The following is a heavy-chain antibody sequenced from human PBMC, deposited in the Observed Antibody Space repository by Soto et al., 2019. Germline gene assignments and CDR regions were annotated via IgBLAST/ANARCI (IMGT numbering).Heavy chain of an antibody. CDR1: GGTFSIYA. D-gene: IGHD4-17*01. Sequence: SVKVSCKASGGTFSIYAISWVRQAPGQGLEWMGGIIPIFGTANYAQKFQGRVTITADESTSTAYMELSSLRSEDTAVYYCARGSLYGALTNYGMDVWGQGTTVTVSS. CDR2: IIPIFGTA. V-gene: IGHV1-69*13. J-gene: IGHJ6*02. CDR3: ARGSLYGALTNYGMDV.